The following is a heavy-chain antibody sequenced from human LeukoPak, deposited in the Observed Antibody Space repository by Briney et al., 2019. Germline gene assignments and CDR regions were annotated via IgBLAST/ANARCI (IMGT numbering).Heavy chain of an antibody. CDR3: AKDRVAVAGHYYYHYMDV. D-gene: IGHD6-19*01. CDR1: GFTFSSYA. Sequence: GGSLRLSCAASGFTFSSYAMSWVRQAPGKGLEWVSAISGSGGSTYYADSVKGRFTISRDNSKNTLYLQMNSLRAEDTAVYYCAKDRVAVAGHYYYHYMDVWGKGTTVTVSS. CDR2: ISGSGGST. V-gene: IGHV3-23*01. J-gene: IGHJ6*03.